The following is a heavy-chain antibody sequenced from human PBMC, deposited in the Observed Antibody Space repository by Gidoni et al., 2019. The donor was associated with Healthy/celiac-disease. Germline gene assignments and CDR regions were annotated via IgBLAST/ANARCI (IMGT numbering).Heavy chain of an antibody. CDR1: GFTFSSYA. Sequence: EVQLLESGGGLVQPGGSLRLSCAASGFTFSSYAMSWVRQSPGKGLEWCSARSGSGGSTYSADAVKALFPISRDNSKHTLYLQMNSLRAEDTAVYYCAKGFPYEQWLDYYYGMDVWGQVTTVTVSS. CDR3: AKGFPYEQWLDYYYGMDV. CDR2: RSGSGGST. D-gene: IGHD6-19*01. J-gene: IGHJ6*02. V-gene: IGHV3-23*01.